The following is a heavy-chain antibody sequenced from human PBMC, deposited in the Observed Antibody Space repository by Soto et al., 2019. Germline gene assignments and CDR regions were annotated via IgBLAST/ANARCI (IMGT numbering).Heavy chain of an antibody. J-gene: IGHJ5*02. D-gene: IGHD3-10*01. Sequence: SETLSLTCTVSGGYISSYYWSWIRQPPGKGLEWIGYIYYSGSTNYNPSLKSRVTISVDTSKNQFSLKLTSVTAADTALYYCAGGHYSGSGSYPNWFDPWGQGTLVTVSS. CDR3: AGGHYSGSGSYPNWFDP. CDR2: IYYSGST. V-gene: IGHV4-59*01. CDR1: GGYISSYY.